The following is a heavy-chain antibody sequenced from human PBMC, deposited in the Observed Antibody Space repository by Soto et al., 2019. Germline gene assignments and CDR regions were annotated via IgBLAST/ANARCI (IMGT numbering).Heavy chain of an antibody. CDR1: GFTFSSYA. CDR3: AKRGYYYESSGHYYFDY. Sequence: EVQLLESGGGLIQPGGSLRLSCAASGFTFSSYAMTWVRQAPGKGLEWVSAISGTDSRTYYADSVKGRFTISRDNSKNTLYLQMNSLRAEDPAVYYCAKRGYYYESSGHYYFDYWGQGTLVTVSS. V-gene: IGHV3-23*01. D-gene: IGHD3-22*01. J-gene: IGHJ4*02. CDR2: ISGTDSRT.